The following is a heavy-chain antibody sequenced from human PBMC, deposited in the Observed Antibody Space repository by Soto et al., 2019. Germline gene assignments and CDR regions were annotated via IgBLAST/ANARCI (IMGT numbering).Heavy chain of an antibody. CDR3: ARPSGNWYYYDSSGYYLHAFDI. J-gene: IGHJ3*02. CDR1: GASISSIRYY. CDR2: IYYSGST. D-gene: IGHD3-22*01. Sequence: PSETRSLTCTVFGASISSIRYYWCWVGEPAGVGLEWIGSIYYSGSTYYNPSLKSRVTISVDTSKNQFSLKLSSVTAADTAVYYCARPSGNWYYYDSSGYYLHAFDIWGQGTMVS. V-gene: IGHV4-39*01.